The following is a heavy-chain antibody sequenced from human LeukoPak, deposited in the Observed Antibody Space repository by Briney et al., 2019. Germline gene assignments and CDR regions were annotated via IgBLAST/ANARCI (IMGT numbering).Heavy chain of an antibody. J-gene: IGHJ4*02. CDR2: ISNSGDRT. Sequence: GGSLRLSCAASGFTFSSYAMNWVRQAPGKGLEWVSTISNSGDRTYYADSVKGRFTISRDNSKNTLYLQMNSLRTKDTAVYYCAKDFVPRGGSYFPGFDYWGQGTLVIVSS. CDR1: GFTFSSYA. V-gene: IGHV3-23*01. D-gene: IGHD1-26*01. CDR3: AKDFVPRGGSYFPGFDY.